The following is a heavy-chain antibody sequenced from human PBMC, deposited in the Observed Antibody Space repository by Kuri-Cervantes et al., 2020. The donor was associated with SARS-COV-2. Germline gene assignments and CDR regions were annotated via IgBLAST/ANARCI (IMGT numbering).Heavy chain of an antibody. D-gene: IGHD6-6*01. CDR2: IYWNDDK. J-gene: IGHJ4*02. Sequence: SGPTLVKPTQTLTLTCTFSGFSLSTSGVGVGWIRQPPGKALEWHALIYWNDDKRYSPSLKSRLTIAKDTSKNQVVLTMTNMDPVDTATYYCAHRRGVWYSSSSVDFDYWGQGTLVTVSS. CDR1: GFSLSTSGVG. CDR3: AHRRGVWYSSSSVDFDY. V-gene: IGHV2-5*01.